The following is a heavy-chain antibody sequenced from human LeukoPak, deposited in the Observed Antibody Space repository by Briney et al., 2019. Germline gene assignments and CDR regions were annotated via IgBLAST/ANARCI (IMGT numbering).Heavy chain of an antibody. J-gene: IGHJ4*02. CDR2: INHSGST. CDR1: GGSFSGYY. D-gene: IGHD2-15*01. V-gene: IGHV4-34*01. Sequence: PSETLSLTCAVYGGSFSGYYWSWIRQPPGKGLEWIGEINHSGSTNYNPSLKSRVTISVDTSKNQFSLKLSSVTAADTAVYYRARAGVVVVAATPLPFDYWGQGTLVTVSS. CDR3: ARAGVVVVAATPLPFDY.